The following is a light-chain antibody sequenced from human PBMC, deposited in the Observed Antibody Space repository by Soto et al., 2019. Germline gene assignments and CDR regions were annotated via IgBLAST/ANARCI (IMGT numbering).Light chain of an antibody. CDR1: QGXXXX. CDR3: QQYNSYPPFT. CDR2: AAS. V-gene: IGKV1-16*01. Sequence: MTXSPSSLXASVGDRVTITCRASQGXXXXXAWFQQKPGKAPKSLIYAASSLQSGXXXXXXXXXXXXXXXXXISSLQPEDFATYYCQQYNSYPPFTFGPGTKVDXK. J-gene: IGKJ3*01.